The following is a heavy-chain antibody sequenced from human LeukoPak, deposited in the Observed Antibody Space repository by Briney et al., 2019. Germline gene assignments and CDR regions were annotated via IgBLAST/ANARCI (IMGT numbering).Heavy chain of an antibody. CDR3: TRDGGSFCDFDY. CDR2: INRDGRIT. CDR1: GFTLSSYG. V-gene: IGHV3-64*02. J-gene: IGHJ4*02. Sequence: GGSLRLSCAASGFTLSSYGMHWVRQAPGKGLEYVSVINRDGRITYYADSVKGRFTMSRDNSKNTVYLQMGSLRSEDMAVYYCTRDGGSFCDFDYWGQGALVTVAS. D-gene: IGHD1-26*01.